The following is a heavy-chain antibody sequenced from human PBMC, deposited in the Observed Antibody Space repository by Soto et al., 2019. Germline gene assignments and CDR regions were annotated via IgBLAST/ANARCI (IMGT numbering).Heavy chain of an antibody. Sequence: SETLSLTCAVSGYSISSGNYWAWIRQPPGRGLEWIGSLYHIGSTHYNTSLKSRVTISVDTSKNHFSLELSSVTAADTATYYCAKDRGGGYFVPFDYWGQGARVTVSS. CDR2: LYHIGST. J-gene: IGHJ4*01. V-gene: IGHV4-38-2*02. D-gene: IGHD3-22*01. CDR1: GYSISSGNY. CDR3: AKDRGGGYFVPFDY.